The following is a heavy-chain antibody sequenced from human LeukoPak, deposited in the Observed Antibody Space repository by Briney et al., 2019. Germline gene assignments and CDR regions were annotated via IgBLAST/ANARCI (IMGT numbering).Heavy chain of an antibody. Sequence: GASVKVSCKASGYTFTGYYMHWVRQAPGQGLEWMGWNNPNSGGTNYAQKFQGRVTMTRDTSISTAYMELSSLRSEDTAVYYCARVSRRMPPGFDYWGQGTLVTVSS. CDR3: ARVSRRMPPGFDY. CDR2: NNPNSGGT. J-gene: IGHJ4*02. V-gene: IGHV1-2*02. D-gene: IGHD2-2*01. CDR1: GYTFTGYY.